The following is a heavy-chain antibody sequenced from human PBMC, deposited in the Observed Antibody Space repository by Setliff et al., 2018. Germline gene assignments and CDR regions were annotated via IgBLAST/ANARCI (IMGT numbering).Heavy chain of an antibody. CDR2: ISGSGDNT. Sequence: GGSLRLSCAASGFTFSSYAMSWVRQAPGKGLEWVSSISGSGDNTYYADSVKGQFTISRDNSKNTLYLQVNSLRGEDTAVYFCATSSTISENYHCMDVWGKGTTVTVSS. D-gene: IGHD1-1*01. CDR1: GFTFSSYA. CDR3: ATSSTISENYHCMDV. J-gene: IGHJ6*04. V-gene: IGHV3-23*01.